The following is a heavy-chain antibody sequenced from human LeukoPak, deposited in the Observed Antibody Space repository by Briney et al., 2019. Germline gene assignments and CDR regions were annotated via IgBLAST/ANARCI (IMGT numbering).Heavy chain of an antibody. Sequence: ASVKVSCKASGYTFTSYDINWVRQATGQGLEWMGWMNPNSGNTGYAQKLQGRVTMTTDTSTSTAYMELRSLRSDDTAVYYCARYCSGGSCLGYWGQGTLVTVSS. CDR3: ARYCSGGSCLGY. CDR2: MNPNSGNT. V-gene: IGHV1-8*01. D-gene: IGHD2-15*01. J-gene: IGHJ4*02. CDR1: GYTFTSYD.